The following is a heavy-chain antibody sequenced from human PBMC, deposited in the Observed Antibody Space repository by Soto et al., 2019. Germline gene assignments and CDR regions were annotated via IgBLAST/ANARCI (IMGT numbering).Heavy chain of an antibody. D-gene: IGHD2-2*03. V-gene: IGHV3-30*03. CDR2: IANDGSTQ. Sequence: QVQLVESGGGVVQPGRSLRLSCAASGFSFSNYGVNWVRQPLGKGLEWVAVIANDGSTQYYADSVKGRFTISRDNSKNTLSLQMNSLRPEDTAIYYCHLDKYGDYWGQGALVTVSS. J-gene: IGHJ4*02. CDR3: HLDKYGDY. CDR1: GFSFSNYG.